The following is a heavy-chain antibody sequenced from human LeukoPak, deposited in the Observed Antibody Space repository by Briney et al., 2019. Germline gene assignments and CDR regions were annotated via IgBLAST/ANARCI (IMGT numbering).Heavy chain of an antibody. CDR1: GFTVSSKY. CDR2: IYSGGST. V-gene: IGHV3-53*01. J-gene: IGHJ4*02. Sequence: PPGGLRLSCAASGFTVSSKYMSWVRQAPGKGLEWVSTIYSGGSTYYADSVKGRFTISRDNSKNTLYLQMNSLRAEDTAVYYCTTEVGLLWFWGQGTLATVSS. CDR3: TTEVGLLWF. D-gene: IGHD3-10*01.